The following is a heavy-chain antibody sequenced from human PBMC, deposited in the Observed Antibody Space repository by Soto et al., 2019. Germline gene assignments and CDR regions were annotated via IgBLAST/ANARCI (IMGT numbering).Heavy chain of an antibody. J-gene: IGHJ4*02. V-gene: IGHV3-30*18. CDR3: ANDPRTGLEIDY. CDR2: ISYDGSNK. CDR1: GFTFSSYG. Sequence: QVQQVESGGGVVQPGRSLRLSCAASGFTFSSYGMHWVRQAPGKGLEWVAVISYDGSNKYYADSVKGRFTISRDNSKNTLYLQMNSLRAEDTAVYYCANDPRTGLEIDYWGQGTLVTVSS. D-gene: IGHD3-9*01.